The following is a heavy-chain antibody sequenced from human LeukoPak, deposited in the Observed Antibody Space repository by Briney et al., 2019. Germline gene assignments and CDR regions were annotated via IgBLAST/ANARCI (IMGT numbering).Heavy chain of an antibody. CDR2: ISSTGEYT. J-gene: IGHJ4*02. CDR1: GFTFTIYA. Sequence: SGGSLRLSCAASGFTFTIYAMSWVRQAPGKGLVWVSSISSTGEYTYYTGSVKGRFTISRDNSKNTLYLHMNSLRGEDTAVYYCAKDRPNYYGSDGHYYRRNGDYWGQGALVTVSS. V-gene: IGHV3-23*01. CDR3: AKDRPNYYGSDGHYYRRNGDY. D-gene: IGHD3-22*01.